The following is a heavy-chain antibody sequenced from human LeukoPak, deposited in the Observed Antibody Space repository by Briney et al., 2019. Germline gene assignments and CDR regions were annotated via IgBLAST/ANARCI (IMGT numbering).Heavy chain of an antibody. CDR3: ARLTAAGTVDY. Sequence: KSGGSLRLSCAASGFTFSDYYMSWIRQAPGKGLEWVSYISSSSSYTNYADSVKGRFTISRDNAKNSLYLQMNSLRAEDTAVYYCARLTAAGTVDYWGQGTLVTVSS. CDR1: GFTFSDYY. CDR2: ISSSSSYT. D-gene: IGHD6-13*01. J-gene: IGHJ4*02. V-gene: IGHV3-11*03.